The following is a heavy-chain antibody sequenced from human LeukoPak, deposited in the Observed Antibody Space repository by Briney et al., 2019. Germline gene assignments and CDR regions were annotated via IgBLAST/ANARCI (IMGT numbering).Heavy chain of an antibody. CDR1: GCTFDVSA. CDR2: SGNAGDT. V-gene: IGHV3-23*01. J-gene: IGHJ4*02. Sequence: GGSLRLSCAASGCTFDVSAMNWVRQAPGNGLEWVSASGNAGDTYYADSVKGRLTISRDNSKKMLSLQMTSLRAEDTAVYYCAKKTPGNYPYDYWGQGTLVTVSP. CDR3: AKKTPGNYPYDY. D-gene: IGHD3-22*01.